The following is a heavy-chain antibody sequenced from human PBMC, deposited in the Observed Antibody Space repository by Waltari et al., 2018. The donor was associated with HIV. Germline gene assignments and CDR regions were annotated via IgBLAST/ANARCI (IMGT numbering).Heavy chain of an antibody. Sequence: QITLKESGPTLVKPTQTLTLTCTFSGFSLSTSGVGVGWIRQPPGKALEWLALIYWNDDKRYSPSLKSRLTITKDTSKNQVVLTMTNMDPVDTATYYCAHRRTGIAAAGTFDYWGQGTLVTVSS. V-gene: IGHV2-5*01. CDR1: GFSLSTSGVG. CDR3: AHRRTGIAAAGTFDY. D-gene: IGHD6-13*01. CDR2: IYWNDDK. J-gene: IGHJ4*02.